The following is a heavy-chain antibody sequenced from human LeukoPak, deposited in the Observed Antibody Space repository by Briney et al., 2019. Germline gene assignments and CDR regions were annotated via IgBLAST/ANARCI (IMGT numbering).Heavy chain of an antibody. CDR1: GGSFSGYY. Sequence: SETLSLTCAVYGGSFSGYYWSWIRQPPGKGLEWIGEINHSGSTNYNPSLKSRVTISVDTSKNQFSLKLSSVTAADTAVYYCARVPRDRLYYYDSSGYGAFDIWGQGTMATVSS. J-gene: IGHJ3*02. CDR3: ARVPRDRLYYYDSSGYGAFDI. V-gene: IGHV4-34*01. CDR2: INHSGST. D-gene: IGHD3-22*01.